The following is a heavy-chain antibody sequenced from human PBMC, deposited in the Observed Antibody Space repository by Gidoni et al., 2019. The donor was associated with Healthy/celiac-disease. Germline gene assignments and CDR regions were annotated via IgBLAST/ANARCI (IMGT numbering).Heavy chain of an antibody. Sequence: QITLKESGPTLVKPTQTLTLTCTFSGFSLSTSGVGVGWIRQPPGKALELLAFIYWNDDKRYSPSLKSRLTITKDTSKNQVVLTMTNMDPVDTATYYCAHRQWDGEEDSSGWYSYWGQGTLVTVSS. V-gene: IGHV2-5*01. D-gene: IGHD6-19*01. J-gene: IGHJ4*02. CDR3: AHRQWDGEEDSSGWYSY. CDR1: GFSLSTSGVG. CDR2: IYWNDDK.